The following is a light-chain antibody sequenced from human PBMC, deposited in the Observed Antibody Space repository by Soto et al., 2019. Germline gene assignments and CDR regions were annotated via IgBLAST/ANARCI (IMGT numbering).Light chain of an antibody. J-gene: IGKJ1*01. CDR2: DAS. Sequence: AIRMTQSPSSLSASTGDRVTITCRASQGISSCLAWYQQKPGKAPKLLIYDASSLESGVPSRFSGSESGTEFTLTISSLQPDDFATYYCQHYNTYSWAFGQGTKVDVK. CDR1: QGISSC. CDR3: QHYNTYSWA. V-gene: IGKV1-8*01.